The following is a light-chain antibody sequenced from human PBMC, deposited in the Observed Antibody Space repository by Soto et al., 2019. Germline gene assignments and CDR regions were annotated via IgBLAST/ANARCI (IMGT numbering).Light chain of an antibody. CDR3: QQHYITPIT. CDR1: QSVLYSAKNKNF. V-gene: IGKV4-1*01. CDR2: WAS. Sequence: DIVMTQSPDSLAVPLGERATINCKSSQSVLYSAKNKNFLTWYQQKPGQPPKLLIYWASTRESGVPDRFTGSGSGTDFTLTINSLQAEDVAVYYCQQHYITPITFGQGTRLEIK. J-gene: IGKJ5*01.